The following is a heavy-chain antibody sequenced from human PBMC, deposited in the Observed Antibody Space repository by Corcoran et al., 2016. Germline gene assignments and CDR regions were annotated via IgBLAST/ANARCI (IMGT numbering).Heavy chain of an antibody. D-gene: IGHD3-10*01. CDR2: ISAYNGNT. V-gene: IGHV1-18*01. Sequence: QVQLVQSGAEVKKPGASVKVSCKASGYTFTSYGISWVRQAPGQGLEWMGWISAYNGNTNYAQKLQGRVTMTTDTSTSTAYMEQRSLRSDDTAVDYWARDRPGGSITMGRGVIHYYCGMDVWGQGTTVTVSS. CDR1: GYTFTSYG. J-gene: IGHJ6*02. CDR3: ARDRPGGSITMGRGVIHYYCGMDV.